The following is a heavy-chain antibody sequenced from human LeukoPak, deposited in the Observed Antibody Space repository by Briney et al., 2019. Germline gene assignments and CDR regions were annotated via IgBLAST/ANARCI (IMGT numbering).Heavy chain of an antibody. V-gene: IGHV4-39*07. CDR3: AREDDSSGLDY. CDR2: IYYSGST. Sequence: PSETLSLTCTVSGGSISSSSYYWGWIRQPPGKGLEWIGSIYYSGSTYYNPSLKSRVTISVDTSKNQFSLKLSSVTAAGTAVYYCAREDDSSGLDYWGQGTLVTVSS. CDR1: GGSISSSSYY. D-gene: IGHD3-22*01. J-gene: IGHJ4*02.